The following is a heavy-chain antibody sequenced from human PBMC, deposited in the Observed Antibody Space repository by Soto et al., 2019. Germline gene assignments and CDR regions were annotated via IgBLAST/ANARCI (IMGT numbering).Heavy chain of an antibody. V-gene: IGHV3-30-3*01. CDR3: AKNITIYGVTRSDPYYSCCMDV. Sequence: GGSLRLSCAASGFTFSSYAMHWVRQAPGKGLEWVAVISYDGSNKYYADSVKGRFTISRDNSKNTLYLQMNSLRAEDTEVYYCAKNITIYGVTRSDPYYSCCMDVWGQGTPVTVSS. J-gene: IGHJ6*02. CDR2: ISYDGSNK. CDR1: GFTFSSYA. D-gene: IGHD3-3*01.